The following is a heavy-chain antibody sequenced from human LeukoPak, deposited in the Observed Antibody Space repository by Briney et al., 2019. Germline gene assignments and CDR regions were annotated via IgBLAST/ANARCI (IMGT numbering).Heavy chain of an antibody. J-gene: IGHJ4*02. CDR3: AKDPSNSSGWYDY. CDR1: ELTFSSYA. V-gene: IGHV3-23*01. D-gene: IGHD6-19*01. CDR2: ISGSGGST. Sequence: GGSLRLSCAASELTFSSYAMSWVRQAPGKGLEWVSAISGSGGSTYYADSVKGRFTISRDNSKNTLYLQMNSLRAEDTAVYYCAKDPSNSSGWYDYWGQGTLVTVSS.